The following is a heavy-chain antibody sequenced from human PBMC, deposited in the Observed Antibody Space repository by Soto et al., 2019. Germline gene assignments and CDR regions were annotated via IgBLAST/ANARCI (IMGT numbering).Heavy chain of an antibody. CDR2: IYYSGIT. CDR1: GGSIGSGGYY. Sequence: SETVSLTXTVSGGSIGSGGYYWSWIRQHPGKGLEWIGYIYYSGITYYNPSLKSRVTISVDTSKNQFSLKLSSVTAADTAVYYCARSPGYYFDYWGQGTLVTVSS. V-gene: IGHV4-31*02. CDR3: ARSPGYYFDY. J-gene: IGHJ4*02.